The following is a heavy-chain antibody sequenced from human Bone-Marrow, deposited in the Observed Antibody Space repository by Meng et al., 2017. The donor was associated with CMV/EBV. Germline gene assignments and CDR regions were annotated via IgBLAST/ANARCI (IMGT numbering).Heavy chain of an antibody. CDR1: FSGYY. CDR2: INHSEST. CDR3: ARGLRCSSTSCLMGLYYFDY. V-gene: IGHV4-34*01. Sequence: FSGYYWSRSRQPPGKGLEWIGEINHSESTNDNPSLKSRVTISVDTSKNQFSLKLSSVTAADTAVYYCARGLRCSSTSCLMGLYYFDYWGQGTLVTVSS. D-gene: IGHD2-2*01. J-gene: IGHJ4*02.